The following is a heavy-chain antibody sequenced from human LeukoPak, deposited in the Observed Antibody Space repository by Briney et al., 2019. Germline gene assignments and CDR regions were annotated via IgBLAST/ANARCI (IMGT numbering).Heavy chain of an antibody. Sequence: GGSLRLSCAASGFTFSSYGITWVRQAPGKGLEWVSTISATGGSTYYADSVKGRFTISRDNSKDTLYLQMNSLRAEDTALYYCAMDSSGWSNWGQGTLVTVSS. D-gene: IGHD6-19*01. CDR3: AMDSSGWSN. J-gene: IGHJ4*02. CDR2: ISATGGST. CDR1: GFTFSSYG. V-gene: IGHV3-23*01.